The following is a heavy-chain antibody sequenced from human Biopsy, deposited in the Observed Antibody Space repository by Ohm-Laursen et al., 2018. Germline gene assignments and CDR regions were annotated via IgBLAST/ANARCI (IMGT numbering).Heavy chain of an antibody. CDR2: MSNSGST. D-gene: IGHD3-10*01. J-gene: IGHJ4*02. V-gene: IGHV4-59*01. CDR1: RGSISSYY. CDR3: VRGGSGSFPFDY. Sequence: GTLSLTCTVSRGSISSYYWSWIRQPPGKGLEWIGYMSNSGSTNYNPSLKTRVTISLDTPKNQFSLKLSSVTAADTAVYYCVRGGSGSFPFDYWGPGTLVTVSS.